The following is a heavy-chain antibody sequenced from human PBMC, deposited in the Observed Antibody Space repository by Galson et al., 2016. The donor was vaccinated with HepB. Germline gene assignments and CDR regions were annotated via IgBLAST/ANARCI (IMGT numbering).Heavy chain of an antibody. CDR2: ISAYNGNI. J-gene: IGHJ6*02. CDR3: ARDPRKIRYQLLEIYYYYYAMDV. Sequence: SVKVSCKASGYTFTTYGISWVRQAPGQGLEWMGWISAYNGNINYAQKLQGRATMTTDTSTSTAYMELRSLRSDDTAVYYCARDPRKIRYQLLEIYYYYYAMDVWGQGTTVTVSS. CDR1: GYTFTTYG. D-gene: IGHD2-2*01. V-gene: IGHV1-18*01.